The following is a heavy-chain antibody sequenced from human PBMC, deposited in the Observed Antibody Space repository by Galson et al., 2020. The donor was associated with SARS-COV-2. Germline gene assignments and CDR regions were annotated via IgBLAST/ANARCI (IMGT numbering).Heavy chain of an antibody. V-gene: IGHV3-33*01. CDR2: IFYDGSYK. Sequence: GESLKISCAASGFTFSDHAIHWVRQAPGKGLEWVAQIFYDGSYKYYGDSVKGRFTISRDSSKNMAYLQMNNLQVDDTAVYYCARDGQVTSGWAFDYWGQGTLLTVSS. CDR1: GFTFSDHA. CDR3: ARDGQVTSGWAFDY. D-gene: IGHD6-19*01. J-gene: IGHJ4*02.